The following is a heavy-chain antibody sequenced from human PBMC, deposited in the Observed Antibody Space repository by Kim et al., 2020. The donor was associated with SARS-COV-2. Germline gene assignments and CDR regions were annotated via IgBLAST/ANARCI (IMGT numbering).Heavy chain of an antibody. Sequence: VKGRFTISRDNSKNTLYLQMNSLRAEDTAVYYCAEGGQQRAPWRGYGMDVWGQGTTVTVSS. J-gene: IGHJ6*02. CDR3: AEGGQQRAPWRGYGMDV. V-gene: IGHV3-23*01. D-gene: IGHD6-13*01.